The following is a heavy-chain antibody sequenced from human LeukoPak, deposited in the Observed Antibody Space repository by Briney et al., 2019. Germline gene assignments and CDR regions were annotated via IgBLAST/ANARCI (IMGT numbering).Heavy chain of an antibody. D-gene: IGHD6-6*01. V-gene: IGHV3-9*01. CDR2: ISWNSGSI. CDR3: AKDIGSSDYYYMDV. J-gene: IGHJ6*03. CDR1: GFTFSSYA. Sequence: GGSLRLSCAASGFTFSSYAMSWVRQAPGKGLEWVSGISWNSGSIGYADSVKGRFTISRDNAKNSLYLQMNSLRAEDTALYYCAKDIGSSDYYYMDVWGKGTTVTVSS.